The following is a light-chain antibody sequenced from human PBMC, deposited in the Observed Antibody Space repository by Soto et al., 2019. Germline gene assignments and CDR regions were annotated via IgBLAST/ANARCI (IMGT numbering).Light chain of an antibody. J-gene: IGKJ2*01. CDR2: GAS. Sequence: EIVLTQSPGTLSLCPGERATLSCRASQSVSSSYLAWYQQKPGQAPRLLIYGASSSATGIPDRFSGSGSGTDFTLTISRLEPEDFAVYYCQQYGSSPYTFGQGTKLEIK. V-gene: IGKV3-20*01. CDR3: QQYGSSPYT. CDR1: QSVSSSY.